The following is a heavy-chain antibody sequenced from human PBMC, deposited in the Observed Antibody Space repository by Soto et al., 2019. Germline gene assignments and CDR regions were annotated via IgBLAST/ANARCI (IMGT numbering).Heavy chain of an antibody. CDR3: ARAMRGTCSSTSCYTLYYYYGMDV. CDR2: IWYDGSNK. CDR1: GFAFSSYG. D-gene: IGHD2-2*02. J-gene: IGHJ6*02. Sequence: GGSLRLSCAASGFAFSSYGMHWVRQAPGKGLEWVAVIWYDGSNKYYADSVKGRFTISRDNSKNTLYLQMNSLRAEDTAVYYCARAMRGTCSSTSCYTLYYYYGMDVWGQGTTVTVSS. V-gene: IGHV3-33*01.